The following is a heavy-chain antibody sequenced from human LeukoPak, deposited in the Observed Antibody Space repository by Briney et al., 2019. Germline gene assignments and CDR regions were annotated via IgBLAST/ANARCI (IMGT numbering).Heavy chain of an antibody. CDR1: GGSISSSSYY. D-gene: IGHD1-1*01. Sequence: SETLSLTCTVSGGSISSSSYYWGWIRQPPGKGLEWIGYIYYSGSTNYNPSLKSRVTISVDTSKNQFSLKLSSVTAADTAVYHCVRLQPNTGEWAFDIWGQGTMVSVSS. CDR2: IYYSGST. CDR3: VRLQPNTGEWAFDI. J-gene: IGHJ3*02. V-gene: IGHV4-61*05.